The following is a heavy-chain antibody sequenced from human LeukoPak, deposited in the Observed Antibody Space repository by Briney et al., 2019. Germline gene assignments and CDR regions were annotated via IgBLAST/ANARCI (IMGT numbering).Heavy chain of an antibody. CDR1: GGSISSYY. D-gene: IGHD3-3*01. Sequence: SETLSLTCTASGGSISSYYWNWIRQPAGKGLEWIGRIYSIGSTNYNPSLKSRVTMSVDTSKNQFSLKLSSVTAADTAVYYCARSGRLRFNVNYYYYMDVWGKGTTVTVSS. J-gene: IGHJ6*03. CDR2: IYSIGST. V-gene: IGHV4-4*07. CDR3: ARSGRLRFNVNYYYYMDV.